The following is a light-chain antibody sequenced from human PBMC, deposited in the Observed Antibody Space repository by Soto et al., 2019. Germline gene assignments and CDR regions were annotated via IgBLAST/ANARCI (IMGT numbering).Light chain of an antibody. CDR1: RTINTW. V-gene: IGKV1-5*01. Sequence: DIQMTQSPSTLSASVGDRITITCRARRTINTWLAWYQQKPGKAPKLLIYDASTLESGVPSRFSGSGSGKEFTITISSLQPDDFATYYCQQYDGHFGQGTNVEF. CDR3: QQYDGH. CDR2: DAS. J-gene: IGKJ1*01.